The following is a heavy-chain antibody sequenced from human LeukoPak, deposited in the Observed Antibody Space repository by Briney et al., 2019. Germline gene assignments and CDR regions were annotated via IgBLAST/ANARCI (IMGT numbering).Heavy chain of an antibody. CDR1: GFAFSSYA. CDR2: ISGSGGST. D-gene: IGHD1-26*01. J-gene: IGHJ2*01. CDR3: AKPPNSGSSGSYWYFDF. V-gene: IGHV3-23*01. Sequence: GGSLRLSCAASGFAFSSYAMSWVRQAPGKGLEWVSAISGSGGSTYYADSVKGRFTISRDNSKNTLYLQMNSLRAEDTAVYYCAKPPNSGSSGSYWYFDFWGRGTLVTVSS.